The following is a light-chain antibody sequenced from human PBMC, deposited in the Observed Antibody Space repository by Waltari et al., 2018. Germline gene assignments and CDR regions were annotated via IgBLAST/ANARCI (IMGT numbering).Light chain of an antibody. Sequence: QSVLTQPPSVSATPGQKVTIPCFGSSSNIGSNFVSWYQQFPGTAPRLLIYDNNKRPSGIPDRFSGSKSGTSATLDITGLQSGDEADYYCATWDSGLSGVFGGGTKVTVL. J-gene: IGLJ3*02. V-gene: IGLV1-51*01. CDR1: SSNIGSNF. CDR3: ATWDSGLSGV. CDR2: DNN.